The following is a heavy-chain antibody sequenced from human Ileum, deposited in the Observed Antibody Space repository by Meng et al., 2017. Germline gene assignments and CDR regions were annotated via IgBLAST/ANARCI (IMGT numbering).Heavy chain of an antibody. V-gene: IGHV3-74*01. CDR1: GFTFRSYW. CDR3: ARALGYSPF. CDR2: IDTDGRDP. J-gene: IGHJ4*02. D-gene: IGHD3-16*01. Sequence: VQRGGSGGGLVQPGGSLRLPCVASGFTFRSYWMPWVRQAPGKGLVWVSRIDTDGRDPSYADSVKGRFTISRDNAKNTLFLQMNSLRAEDTAVYYCARALGYSPFWGQGTLVTVSS.